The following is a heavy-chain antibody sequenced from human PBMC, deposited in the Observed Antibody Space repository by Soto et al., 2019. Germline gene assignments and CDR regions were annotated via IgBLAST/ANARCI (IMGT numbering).Heavy chain of an antibody. CDR3: AKDRSYYDSSGYDY. D-gene: IGHD3-22*01. Sequence: PGGSLRLSCAASGFTFSSYAMHWVRQAPGKGLEYVSAISSNGGSTYYANSVKGRFTISRDNSKNTLYLQMNSLRAEDTAVYYCAKDRSYYDSSGYDYWGQGTLVTVSS. CDR1: GFTFSSYA. V-gene: IGHV3-64*01. J-gene: IGHJ4*02. CDR2: ISSNGGST.